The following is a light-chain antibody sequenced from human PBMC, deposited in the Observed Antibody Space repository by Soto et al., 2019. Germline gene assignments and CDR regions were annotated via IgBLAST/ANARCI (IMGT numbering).Light chain of an antibody. Sequence: EIVLTQSPGTLSLSPGERATLSCRASQSVSSSYLAWYQQKPGQAPRLLIYGASSRATAIPDRFSGSGSGTDFTLTISRLEPEDFAVYYCQQYGSSPLYTFGQGNKLEIK. CDR3: QQYGSSPLYT. J-gene: IGKJ2*01. CDR1: QSVSSSY. CDR2: GAS. V-gene: IGKV3-20*01.